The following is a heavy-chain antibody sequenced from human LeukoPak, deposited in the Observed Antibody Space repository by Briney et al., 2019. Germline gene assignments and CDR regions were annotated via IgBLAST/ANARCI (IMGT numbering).Heavy chain of an antibody. CDR3: TTVSRLVRYYFDY. Sequence: PGGSLRLSCAASGFTFSNAWMNWVRQAPGKGLEWVGRIKIKTDGETTDYAAPVKGRFTISRDDSKNTLYLQMNSLKTEDTAVYYCTTVSRLVRYYFDYWGQGTLVTVSS. V-gene: IGHV3-15*07. D-gene: IGHD6-19*01. J-gene: IGHJ4*02. CDR2: IKIKTDGETT. CDR1: GFTFSNAW.